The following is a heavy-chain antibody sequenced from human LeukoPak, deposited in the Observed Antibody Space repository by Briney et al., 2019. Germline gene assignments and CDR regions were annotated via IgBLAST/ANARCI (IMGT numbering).Heavy chain of an antibody. V-gene: IGHV3-7*03. CDR3: AKDGLGGSETTFIDY. CDR1: GFTFSSYW. CDR2: IKHDASEK. Sequence: GGSLRLSCAASGFTFSSYWMAWVRQTPGKGLEWVANIKHDASEKYYVDSVKGRFTISRDNAQNSFYLQMNSLRAEDTAVYYCAKDGLGGSETTFIDYWGQGTLVTVSS. D-gene: IGHD3-16*01. J-gene: IGHJ4*02.